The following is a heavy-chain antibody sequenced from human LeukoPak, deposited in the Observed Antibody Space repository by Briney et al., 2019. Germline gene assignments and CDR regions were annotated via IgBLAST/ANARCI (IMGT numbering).Heavy chain of an antibody. CDR2: ISYDGSNK. V-gene: IGHV3-30*18. J-gene: IGHJ3*02. D-gene: IGHD6-13*01. CDR3: AKDKGAAGHDAFDI. CDR1: GFTFSSYG. Sequence: GGSLRLSCAAFGFTFSSYGMHWVRQAPGKGLEWVAVISYDGSNKYYADSAKGRFTISRDNSKNTLYLQMNSLRAEDTAVYYCAKDKGAAGHDAFDIWGQGTMVTVSS.